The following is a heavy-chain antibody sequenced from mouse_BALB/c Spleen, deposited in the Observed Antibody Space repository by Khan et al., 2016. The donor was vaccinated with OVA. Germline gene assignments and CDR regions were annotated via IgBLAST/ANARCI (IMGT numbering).Heavy chain of an antibody. CDR2: ISYSGCT. CDR1: GYSITSGYG. J-gene: IGHJ2*01. D-gene: IGHD1-2*01. V-gene: IGHV3-2*02. CDR3: ARTARRKY. Sequence: EVKLLESGPGLVKPSQSLSLTCTVTGYSITSGYGWNWIRQFPGNKLEWMGYISYSGCTNYNPSLKSRISITRDTSKNQFFLQLNSVTTEDTATYYCARTARRKYWGQGTTLTVSS.